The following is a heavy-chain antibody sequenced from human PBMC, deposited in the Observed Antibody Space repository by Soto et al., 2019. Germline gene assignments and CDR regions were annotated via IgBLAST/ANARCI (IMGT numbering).Heavy chain of an antibody. D-gene: IGHD6-6*01. V-gene: IGHV3-21*01. CDR3: ARQYPSSSRHFDH. CDR2: ISSSSSYI. CDR1: GFTFRTYN. Sequence: KTGGSLRLSCAASGFTFRTYNMIWVRQAPGKGLEWVSSISSSSSYIYYADSVKGRFTISRDNAKNSLYLQMNSLRAEDTAVYYCARQYPSSSRHFDHWGQGSRVTVS. J-gene: IGHJ4*02.